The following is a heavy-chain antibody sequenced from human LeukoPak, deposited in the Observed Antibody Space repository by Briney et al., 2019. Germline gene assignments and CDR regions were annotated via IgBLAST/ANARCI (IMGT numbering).Heavy chain of an antibody. CDR1: GGSISSGDYY. CDR2: IYYSGST. CDR3: AREHHRYCSSTSCYPRYYYYYYMDV. V-gene: IGHV4-61*08. Sequence: PSETLSLTCTVSGGSISSGDYYWSWIRQPPGKGLEWIGYIYYSGSTNYNPSLKSRVTISVDTSKNQFSLKLSSVTAADTAVYYCAREHHRYCSSTSCYPRYYYYYYMDVWGKGTTVTVSS. D-gene: IGHD2-2*01. J-gene: IGHJ6*03.